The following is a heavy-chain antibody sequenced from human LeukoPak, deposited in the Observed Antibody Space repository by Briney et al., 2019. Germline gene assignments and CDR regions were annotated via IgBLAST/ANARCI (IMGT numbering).Heavy chain of an antibody. CDR1: GYTFTSYG. J-gene: IGHJ4*02. Sequence: GASVKVSCKASGYTFTSYGISWVRQAPGQGLEWMGWISAYNGNTNYAQKLQGRVTMTRNTSISTAYMELSSLRSEDTAVYYCARVVLKMVRGVIMGYWGQGTLVTVSS. V-gene: IGHV1-18*01. D-gene: IGHD3-10*01. CDR3: ARVVLKMVRGVIMGY. CDR2: ISAYNGNT.